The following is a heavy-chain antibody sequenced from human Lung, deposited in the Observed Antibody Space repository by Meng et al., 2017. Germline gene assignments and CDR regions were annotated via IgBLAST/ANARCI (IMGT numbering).Heavy chain of an antibody. J-gene: IGHJ1*01. Sequence: EVQLVGSGGGLVQPGGSLRLSCAASGFTFTDHWMHWVRQGPGKGLVWVSRINRDGTKPTYADSVKGRFTISRDNAKNTLYLQMNNLRAEDTAFYYCTNDRLNHWGQGALVTVSS. D-gene: IGHD1-1*01. V-gene: IGHV3-74*01. CDR1: GFTFTDHW. CDR2: INRDGTKP. CDR3: TNDRLNH.